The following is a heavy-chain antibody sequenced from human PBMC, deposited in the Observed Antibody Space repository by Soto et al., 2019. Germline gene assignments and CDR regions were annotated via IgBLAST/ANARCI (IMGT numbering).Heavy chain of an antibody. D-gene: IGHD3-10*01. Sequence: QVQLVESGGGLVKPGRSLRLSCAASGFTFSDYYMSWIRQTPGKGLEWVSYISDSGKTIYYADSVKGRFTVSRDNAKNSLYLQMNSLRAEDTAVYYCARGSKDSYPGSRIFDFWGRGTLVTVSS. V-gene: IGHV3-11*01. J-gene: IGHJ4*02. CDR1: GFTFSDYY. CDR3: ARGSKDSYPGSRIFDF. CDR2: ISDSGKTI.